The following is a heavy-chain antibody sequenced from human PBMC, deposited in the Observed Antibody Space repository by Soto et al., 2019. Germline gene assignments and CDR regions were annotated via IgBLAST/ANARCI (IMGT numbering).Heavy chain of an antibody. CDR3: ARAEGICSYVKY. Sequence: PGGLRRLSCAASGFTFSSYGRSWVRQAPGKGPEGVSAISGSGGSTFYADSVKGRFTISRDNSRNTLSLQMNSLRAEDTAVYDCARAEGICSYVKYWGQGSLVTVSS. V-gene: IGHV3-23*01. CDR2: ISGSGGST. D-gene: IGHD5-18*01. J-gene: IGHJ4*02. CDR1: GFTFSSYG.